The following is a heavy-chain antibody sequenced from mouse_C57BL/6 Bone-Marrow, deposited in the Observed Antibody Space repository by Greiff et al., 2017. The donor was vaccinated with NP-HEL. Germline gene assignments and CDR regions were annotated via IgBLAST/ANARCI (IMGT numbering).Heavy chain of an antibody. J-gene: IGHJ3*01. CDR1: GYTFTSYW. D-gene: IGHD1-1*01. V-gene: IGHV1-5*01. CDR3: LLYYYGSSFAY. Sequence: DVQLQESGTVLARPGASVKMSCKTSGYTFTSYWMHWVKQRPGQGLEWIGAIYPGNSDTSYNQKFKGKAKLTAVTSASTAYMELSSLTNEDSAVYYCLLYYYGSSFAYWGQGTLVTVSA. CDR2: IYPGNSDT.